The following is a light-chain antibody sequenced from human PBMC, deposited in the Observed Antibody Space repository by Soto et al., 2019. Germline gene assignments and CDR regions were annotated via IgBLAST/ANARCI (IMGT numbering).Light chain of an antibody. J-gene: IGKJ1*01. CDR2: LGS. CDR1: HVLLHSNGYNY. Sequence: DIVLTQSPLSLPVTPGEPASISCRSIHVLLHSNGYNYLDWYLQKPGQSPQLLIYLGSNRASGVPDRFSGSGSGTDFTLKISRVEAEEVGVYYCMQPLQSWTFGQGTKVDIK. CDR3: MQPLQSWT. V-gene: IGKV2-28*01.